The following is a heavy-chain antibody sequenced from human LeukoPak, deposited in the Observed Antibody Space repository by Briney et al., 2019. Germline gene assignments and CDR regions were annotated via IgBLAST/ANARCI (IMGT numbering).Heavy chain of an antibody. D-gene: IGHD4-11*01. J-gene: IGHJ4*02. CDR3: ARQDGHSKYQFDK. Sequence: GESLKISCQGSGYSFAYYWIAWVRQMPGKGLEWMGIIYPGDSDIKYSPSFEGQVTISADKSINTAYLQWSSLKASDTAMYYCARQDGHSKYQFDKWGQGTFVTVAT. CDR2: IYPGDSDI. CDR1: GYSFAYYW. V-gene: IGHV5-51*01.